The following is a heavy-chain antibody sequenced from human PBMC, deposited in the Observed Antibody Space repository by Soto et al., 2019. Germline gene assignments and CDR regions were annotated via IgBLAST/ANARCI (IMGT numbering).Heavy chain of an antibody. CDR2: ISAYNGNT. J-gene: IGHJ4*02. CDR3: ASSLLVGYGLEGESD. V-gene: IGHV1-18*01. CDR1: GYTFTSYG. D-gene: IGHD5-18*01. Sequence: QVQLVQSGAEVKKPGASVKVSCKASGYTFTSYGISWVRQAPGQGLEWMGWISAYNGNTNYAQKLQGRVTMTTDTPTRPAYMELRSLRSDDTAVYYCASSLLVGYGLEGESDWGQGTLVTVSA.